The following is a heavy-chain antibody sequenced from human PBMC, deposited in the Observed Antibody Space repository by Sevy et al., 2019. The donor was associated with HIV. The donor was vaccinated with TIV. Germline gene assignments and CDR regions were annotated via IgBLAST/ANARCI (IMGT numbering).Heavy chain of an antibody. Sequence: GGSLRLSCAASGFTFSSYWMSWVRQAPGKGLEWVANIKQDGSEKYYVDSVKGRFTISRDNAKNSLYLQMNSLRAEDTAVYYCARELLSSGSSYYYYYGMDVWGQGTTVTVSS. J-gene: IGHJ6*02. V-gene: IGHV3-7*01. D-gene: IGHD3-22*01. CDR1: GFTFSSYW. CDR2: IKQDGSEK. CDR3: ARELLSSGSSYYYYYGMDV.